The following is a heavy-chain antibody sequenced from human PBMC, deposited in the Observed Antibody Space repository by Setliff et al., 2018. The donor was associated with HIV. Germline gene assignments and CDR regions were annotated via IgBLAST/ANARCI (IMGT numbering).Heavy chain of an antibody. CDR1: GYNFGFYG. J-gene: IGHJ6*03. V-gene: IGHV1-2*02. CDR3: ARGAWYTSGWHSSRYMDV. Sequence: ASVKVSCKASGYNFGFYGISWVRQAPGQGLEWVGWINPNNGGSTYAQNFQGRVTMTGDTSISTVFMELSSLRSEDTAVYYCARGAWYTSGWHSSRYMDVWGKGSTVTVS. D-gene: IGHD6-19*01. CDR2: INPNNGGS.